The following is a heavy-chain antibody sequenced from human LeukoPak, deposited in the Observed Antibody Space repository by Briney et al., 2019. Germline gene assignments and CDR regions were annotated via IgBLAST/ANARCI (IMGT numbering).Heavy chain of an antibody. J-gene: IGHJ3*02. CDR1: GGSISSGGYY. Sequence: SQTLSLTCTVSGGSISSGGYYWSWIRQPPGKGLEWIGYIYHSGSTYYNPSLKSRVTISVDRSKNQFSLKLSSVTAADTAVYYCARELYCSSTSCYTRAFDIWGQGTMVTVSS. D-gene: IGHD2-2*02. CDR2: IYHSGST. CDR3: ARELYCSSTSCYTRAFDI. V-gene: IGHV4-30-2*01.